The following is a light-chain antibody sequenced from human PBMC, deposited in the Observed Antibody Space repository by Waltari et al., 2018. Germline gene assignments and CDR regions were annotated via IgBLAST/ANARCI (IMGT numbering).Light chain of an antibody. Sequence: YVVTQPPSVSVTPGQTATLTCGGENIETKSVNWYQQKPGQAPFLVMSYDNDRPAGSPERFSGSNSGNTATLTINWVEAGDEADYHCQVWDDCIDSGVFGGGTRLSVL. CDR3: QVWDDCIDSGV. J-gene: IGLJ3*02. V-gene: IGLV3-21*04. CDR2: YDN. CDR1: NIETKS.